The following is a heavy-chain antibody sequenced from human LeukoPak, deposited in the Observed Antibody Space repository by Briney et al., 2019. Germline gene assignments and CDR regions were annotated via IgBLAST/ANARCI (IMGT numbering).Heavy chain of an antibody. D-gene: IGHD6-13*01. CDR2: INPNSGGT. V-gene: IGHV1-2*02. CDR1: GYTFTGYY. J-gene: IGHJ4*02. Sequence: ASVKVSCKASGYTFTGYYMHWVRQAPGQGLEWMGWINPNSGGTNYAQKFQGRVTMTRDTPISTAYMELSRLRSDDTAVYYCARERGKQQLYPDYWGQGTLVTVSS. CDR3: ARERGKQQLYPDY.